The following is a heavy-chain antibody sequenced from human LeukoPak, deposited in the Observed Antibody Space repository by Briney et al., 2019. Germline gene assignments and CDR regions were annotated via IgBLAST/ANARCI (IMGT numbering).Heavy chain of an antibody. CDR1: GGSISSYY. CDR3: ARTTEAHSWRTRYYDYYMDV. D-gene: IGHD6-13*01. CDR2: IYYSGST. Sequence: SETLSLTCTVSGGSISSYYWSWIRQPPGKGLEWIGYIYYSGSTNYNPSLKSRVTISVDTSKNQFSLKLRSVTAADTAVYYCARTTEAHSWRTRYYDYYMDVWGKGTTVTVSS. V-gene: IGHV4-59*01. J-gene: IGHJ6*03.